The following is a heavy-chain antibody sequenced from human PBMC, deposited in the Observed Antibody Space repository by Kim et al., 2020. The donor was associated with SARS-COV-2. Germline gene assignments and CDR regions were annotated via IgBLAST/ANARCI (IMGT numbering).Heavy chain of an antibody. CDR1: GFTFSSYA. CDR2: ISYDGSNK. CDR3: ARDPYYDSSGDDAFDI. J-gene: IGHJ3*02. V-gene: IGHV3-30-3*01. Sequence: GGSLRLSCAASGFTFSSYAMHWVRQAPGKGLEWVAVISYDGSNKYYADSVKGRFTISRDNSKNTLYLQMNSLIAEDTAVYYCARDPYYDSSGDDAFDIWGQGTLVTVSS. D-gene: IGHD3-22*01.